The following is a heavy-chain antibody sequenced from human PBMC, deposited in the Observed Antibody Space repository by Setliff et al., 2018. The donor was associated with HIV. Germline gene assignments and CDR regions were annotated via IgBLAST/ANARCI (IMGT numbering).Heavy chain of an antibody. Sequence: GESLKISCKGSGYSFTSYWIGWVRQMPGKGLEWMGIIYPDDSVTRYSPSFQGQVTISADKSISTAYLQWSSLKASDSAMYFCARSDSGTYLDAFNIWGQGTMVTVSS. CDR3: ARSDSGTYLDAFNI. CDR2: IYPDDSVT. V-gene: IGHV5-51*01. CDR1: GYSFTSYW. J-gene: IGHJ3*02. D-gene: IGHD1-26*01.